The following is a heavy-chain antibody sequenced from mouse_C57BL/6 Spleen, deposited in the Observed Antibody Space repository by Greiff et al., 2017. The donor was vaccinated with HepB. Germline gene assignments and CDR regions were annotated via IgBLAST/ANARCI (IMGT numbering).Heavy chain of an antibody. Sequence: VQLQQPGAELVKPGASVKLSCKASGYTFTSYWMHWVKQRPGQGLEWIGMIHPNSGSTNYNEKFKSKATLTVDKSSSTAYMQLSSLTSEDSAVYYCARDYGNGGVSWFAYWGQGTLVTVSA. CDR3: ARDYGNGGVSWFAY. CDR2: IHPNSGST. V-gene: IGHV1-64*01. J-gene: IGHJ3*01. CDR1: GYTFTSYW. D-gene: IGHD2-1*01.